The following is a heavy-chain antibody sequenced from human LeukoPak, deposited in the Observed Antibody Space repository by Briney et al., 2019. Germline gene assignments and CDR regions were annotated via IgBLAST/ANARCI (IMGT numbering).Heavy chain of an antibody. V-gene: IGHV3-33*08. D-gene: IGHD2-2*01. Sequence: PGGSLRLSCAASGFTFSSYGMHWVRQAPGKGLEWVAVIWYDGSNKYYADSVKGRFTISRDNSKNTLYLQMNSLRAEDTAVYYCARSGKRGYCSSTSCYLADYWGQGTLVTVSS. CDR1: GFTFSSYG. CDR3: ARSGKRGYCSSTSCYLADY. CDR2: IWYDGSNK. J-gene: IGHJ4*02.